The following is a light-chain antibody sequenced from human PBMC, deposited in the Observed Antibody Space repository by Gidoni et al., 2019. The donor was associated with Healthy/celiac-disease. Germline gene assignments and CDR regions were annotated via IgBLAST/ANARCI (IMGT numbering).Light chain of an antibody. CDR1: QSVSSN. CDR2: GAS. J-gene: IGKJ5*01. CDR3: QQYNNWPIT. Sequence: IVMTQSPATLSVSPGERATLSCRASQSVSSNFAWYQQKPGQAPRLLIYGASTRATGIPARFSGSGSGTEFTLTISSLQSEDFAVYYCQQYNNWPITFGQGTRLEIK. V-gene: IGKV3-15*01.